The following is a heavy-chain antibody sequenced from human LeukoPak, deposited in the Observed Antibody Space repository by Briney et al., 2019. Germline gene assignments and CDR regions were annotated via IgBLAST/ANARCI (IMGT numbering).Heavy chain of an antibody. J-gene: IGHJ5*02. CDR3: SRPSRKYNWNYIS. Sequence: AASVKVSCKASRYTFTSCDINWVRPATGQGVEWMGWMNHNSGNTGYAQKLQGRPTLTSQTSISTANIALSSLRSEDTPGCYCSRPSRKYNWNYISWGQGTLVTVSS. D-gene: IGHD1-7*01. CDR1: RYTFTSCD. CDR2: MNHNSGNT. V-gene: IGHV1-8*01.